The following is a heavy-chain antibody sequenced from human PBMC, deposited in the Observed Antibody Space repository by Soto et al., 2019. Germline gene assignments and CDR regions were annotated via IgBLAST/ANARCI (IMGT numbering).Heavy chain of an antibody. Sequence: SETLSLTCTVSGRSISSYYWSWIRQPPGKGLEWIGYIYYSGSTNYNPSLKSRVTISVDTSKNQFSLKLSSVTAADTAVYYCARVVRYFDWLLSTDWFDPWGQGTLVTVS. CDR3: ARVVRYFDWLLSTDWFDP. CDR2: IYYSGST. D-gene: IGHD3-9*01. CDR1: GRSISSYY. J-gene: IGHJ5*02. V-gene: IGHV4-59*01.